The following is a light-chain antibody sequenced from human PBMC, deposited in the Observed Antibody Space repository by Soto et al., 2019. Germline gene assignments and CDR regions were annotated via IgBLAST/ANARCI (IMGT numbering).Light chain of an antibody. J-gene: IGKJ1*01. CDR3: LQHNSYPWT. CDR2: AAS. CDR1: QGIRNA. Sequence: DIQMTQSPSSLSASVGDRVTIICRASQGIRNALGWYQQRQGKAPKRLIYAASRLQIGVPSRFSGSGSGTEFTLTISSLQPEDFAAYYCLQHNSYPWTFGQGTKVEIK. V-gene: IGKV1-17*01.